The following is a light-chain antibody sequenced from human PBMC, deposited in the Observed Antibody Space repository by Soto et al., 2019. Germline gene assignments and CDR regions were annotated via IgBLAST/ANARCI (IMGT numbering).Light chain of an antibody. V-gene: IGLV1-44*01. CDR2: SSY. CDR1: SSNIGRNA. Sequence: QSVLTQPPSASGTPGQRVTISCSGSSSNIGRNAVNWYQQLPGADPTLLIYSSYQRPSGVPDRFSGYKSGTSGSLAIRGLQSEDEAAYYCAVWDDSLNAVVFGGGTKLTVL. CDR3: AVWDDSLNAVV. J-gene: IGLJ2*01.